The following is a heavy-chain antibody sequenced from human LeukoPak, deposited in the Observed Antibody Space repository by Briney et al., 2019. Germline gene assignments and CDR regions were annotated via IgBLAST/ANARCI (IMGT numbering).Heavy chain of an antibody. V-gene: IGHV4-34*01. D-gene: IGHD3-22*01. CDR3: AGKPRPYYYDSSGQLDY. J-gene: IGHJ4*02. CDR1: GGSFSGYY. CDR2: INHSGST. Sequence: SETLSLTCAVYGGSFSGYYWSWIRQPPGKGLEWSGEINHSGSTNYNPSLKVRVTISVDTSKNQFSLKLSSVTAADTAVYYCAGKPRPYYYDSSGQLDYWGQGTLVTVSS.